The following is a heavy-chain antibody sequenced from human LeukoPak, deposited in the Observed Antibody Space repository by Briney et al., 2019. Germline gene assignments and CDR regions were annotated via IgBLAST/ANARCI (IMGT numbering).Heavy chain of an antibody. J-gene: IGHJ4*02. CDR3: ARDPREEQWLVP. Sequence: PGGALRLSCAASGFTFSSYWMHWVGQAAGRGLVWVSRINSDGSNTSYADSVKGRFTISRDNAKNTLYLQMNSLRAEDTAVYYCARDPREEQWLVPWGQGTLVTVSS. D-gene: IGHD6-19*01. CDR1: GFTFSSYW. CDR2: INSDGSNT. V-gene: IGHV3-74*01.